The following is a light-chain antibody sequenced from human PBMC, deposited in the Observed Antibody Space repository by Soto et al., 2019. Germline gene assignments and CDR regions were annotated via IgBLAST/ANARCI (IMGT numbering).Light chain of an antibody. J-gene: IGKJ1*01. CDR3: QQYNNGPPWT. CDR1: QSVSSN. CDR2: GAS. V-gene: IGKV3D-15*01. Sequence: EIVMTQSPATLSVSPGERATLSCRASQSVSSNLAWYQQKPGQAPRLLIYGASTRATDIPARFSGSGSGTEFTLTISSLQSEDFAVYYCQQYNNGPPWTCGQGTKVEIK.